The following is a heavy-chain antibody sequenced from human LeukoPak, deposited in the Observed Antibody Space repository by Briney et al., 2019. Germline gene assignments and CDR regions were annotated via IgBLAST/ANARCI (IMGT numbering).Heavy chain of an antibody. J-gene: IGHJ4*02. CDR2: ISYDGSNK. D-gene: IGHD6-13*01. CDR1: RFTFSSYG. V-gene: IGHV3-30*18. CDR3: AKGIAAAGTLGVDY. Sequence: PGGSLRLSCAASRFTFSSYGMHWVRQAPGKGLEWVAVISYDGSNKYYADSVKGRFTISRDNSKNTLYLQMNSLRAEDTAVYYCAKGIAAAGTLGVDYWGQGTLVTVSS.